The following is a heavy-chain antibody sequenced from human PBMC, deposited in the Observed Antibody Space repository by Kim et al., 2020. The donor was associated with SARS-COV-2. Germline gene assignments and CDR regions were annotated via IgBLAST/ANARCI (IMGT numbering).Heavy chain of an antibody. D-gene: IGHD6-19*01. CDR3: ARGGASSEWFGS. J-gene: IGHJ5*01. CDR1: GASISTYY. V-gene: IGHV4-4*07. Sequence: SETLSLTCTVSGASISTYYWSWIRQPAGKGLEWIGWIHHSGSSNYNSSLKSRVALSLDTKNNQFSLKLTSVTVPDTAVYYCARGGASSEWFGSWGQGTLVTVSS. CDR2: IHHSGSS.